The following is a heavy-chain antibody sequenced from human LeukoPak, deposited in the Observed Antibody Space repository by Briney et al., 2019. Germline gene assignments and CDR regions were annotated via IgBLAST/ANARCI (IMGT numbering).Heavy chain of an antibody. CDR2: ISSSSSTI. CDR3: ASVRGGYNSLDAFDI. Sequence: PGGSLRLSCAASGFTFSSYSMNWVRQAPGKGLEWVSYISSSSSTIYYADSVKGRFTISRDNAKNSLYLQMNSLRAEDTAVYYCASVRGGYNSLDAFDIWGQGTMVTVSS. J-gene: IGHJ3*02. V-gene: IGHV3-48*01. CDR1: GFTFSSYS. D-gene: IGHD5-24*01.